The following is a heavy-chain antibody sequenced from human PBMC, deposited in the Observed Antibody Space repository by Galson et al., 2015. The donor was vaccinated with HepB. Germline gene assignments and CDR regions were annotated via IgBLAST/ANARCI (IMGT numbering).Heavy chain of an antibody. CDR2: INSNSGGT. V-gene: IGHV1-2*04. Sequence: PVKVSCKASGYTFTGYYMHWVRQAPGQGLEWMGWINSNSGGTNYAQKFQGWVTMTRDTSISTAYMELSRLRSDDTAVYYCARDGIKDGSVAFDIWGQGTMVTVSS. D-gene: IGHD3-10*01. J-gene: IGHJ3*02. CDR3: ARDGIKDGSVAFDI. CDR1: GYTFTGYY.